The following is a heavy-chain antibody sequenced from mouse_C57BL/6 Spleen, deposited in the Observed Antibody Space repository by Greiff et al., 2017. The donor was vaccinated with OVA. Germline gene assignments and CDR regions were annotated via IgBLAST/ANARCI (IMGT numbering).Heavy chain of an antibody. CDR3: ARHDYGSSSAY. D-gene: IGHD1-1*01. J-gene: IGHJ3*01. CDR1: GFTFSSYT. Sequence: EVQGVESGGGLVKPGGSLKLSCAASGFTFSSYTMSWVRQTPEKRLEWVATISGGGGNTYYPDSVKGRFTISRDNAKNTLYLQMSSLRSEDTALYYCARHDYGSSSAYWGRGTLVTVSA. CDR2: ISGGGGNT. V-gene: IGHV5-9*01.